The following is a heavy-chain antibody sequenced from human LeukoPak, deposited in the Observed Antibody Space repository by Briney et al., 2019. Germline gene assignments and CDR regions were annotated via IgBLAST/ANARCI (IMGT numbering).Heavy chain of an antibody. CDR3: ARMPLPAGTIEDY. CDR1: GGTFSSYA. D-gene: IGHD6-13*01. Sequence: SVKVSCKASGGTFSSYAISWVRQAPGQGLEWMGRIIPIFGTANYAQKFQGRITITTDESTSTAYMELSSLRSEDTAVYYCARMPLPAGTIEDYWGQGTLVTVSS. V-gene: IGHV1-69*05. CDR2: IIPIFGTA. J-gene: IGHJ4*02.